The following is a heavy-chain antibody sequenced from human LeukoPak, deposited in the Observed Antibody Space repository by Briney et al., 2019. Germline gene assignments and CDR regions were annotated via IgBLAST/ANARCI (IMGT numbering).Heavy chain of an antibody. Sequence: SETLSLTCTVSGGSISSGGYYWSWIRQHPGKGLEWIGFIYYSGSTYYNPSLKSRVTISVDTSKNQFSLKLSSVTAADTAVYYCARAPRPDGMDVWGQGTTATVSS. V-gene: IGHV4-31*03. J-gene: IGHJ6*02. CDR3: ARAPRPDGMDV. CDR1: GGSISSGGYY. CDR2: IYYSGST.